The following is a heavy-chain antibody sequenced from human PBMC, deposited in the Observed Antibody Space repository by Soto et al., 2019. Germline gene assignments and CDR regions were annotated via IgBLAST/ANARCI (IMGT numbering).Heavy chain of an antibody. Sequence: GGSLRLSCAASGFTFSSYSMNWVRQAPGKGLEWVSSISSSSSYIYYADSVKGRFTISRDNAKNSLYLQMNSLRAEDTAVYYCARDSLPVVPADYWGQGTLVTVSS. CDR1: GFTFSSYS. J-gene: IGHJ4*02. CDR3: ARDSLPVVPADY. V-gene: IGHV3-21*01. D-gene: IGHD2-15*01. CDR2: ISSSSSYI.